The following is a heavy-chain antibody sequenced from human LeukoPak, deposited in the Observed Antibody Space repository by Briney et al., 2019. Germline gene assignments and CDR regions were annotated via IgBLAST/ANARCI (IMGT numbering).Heavy chain of an antibody. CDR3: ANEGHLEY. J-gene: IGHJ4*02. V-gene: IGHV3-21*01. CDR1: GFTFSTYA. CDR2: ITSSSTYI. Sequence: GGSLRLSCAASGFTFSTYAMNWVRQAPGKGLEWVSSITSSSTYIYYADSVKGRFTISRDNGKNSLYLQMNSLRAEDTAVYYCANEGHLEYWGQGTLVTVSS.